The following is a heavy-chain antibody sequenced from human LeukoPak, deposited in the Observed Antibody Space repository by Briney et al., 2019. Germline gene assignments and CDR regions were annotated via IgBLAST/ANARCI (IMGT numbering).Heavy chain of an antibody. CDR3: ARQGSYGQSGGSDY. CDR1: GGSISSSSYY. J-gene: IGHJ4*02. V-gene: IGHV4-39*01. D-gene: IGHD5-18*01. CDR2: IYYSGST. Sequence: SETLSLTCTVSGGSISSSSYYWGWIRQPPGKGLEWIGSIYYSGSTYYNPSLKSRVTISVDTSKNQFSLKLSSVTAADTAVYYCARQGSYGQSGGSDYWGQGTLVTVSS.